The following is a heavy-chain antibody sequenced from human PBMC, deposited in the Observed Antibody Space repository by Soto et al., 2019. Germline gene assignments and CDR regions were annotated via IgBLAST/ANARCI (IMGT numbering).Heavy chain of an antibody. J-gene: IGHJ6*02. D-gene: IGHD4-17*01. Sequence: ASVKVSCKASGYTFTGYYMHWVRQAPGQGLEWMGWINPNSGGTNYAQKFQGWVTMTRDTSISTAYMELSRLRSDDTAVYYCARDPPFSGILRGTPLMDVWGQGTTVTVSS. CDR2: INPNSGGT. CDR3: ARDPPFSGILRGTPLMDV. CDR1: GYTFTGYY. V-gene: IGHV1-2*04.